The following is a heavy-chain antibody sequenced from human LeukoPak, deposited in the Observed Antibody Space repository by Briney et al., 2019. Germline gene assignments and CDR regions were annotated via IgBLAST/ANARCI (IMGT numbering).Heavy chain of an antibody. CDR1: GGSFSGYY. Sequence: ASETLSLTCAVYGGSFSGYYWSWIRQPPGKGLEWIGEINHSGSTNYNPSLKSRVTISVDTSKNQFSLKLSSVTAADTAVYYCARGAYGSGSYSALYYYYMDVWGKGTTVTVSS. V-gene: IGHV4-34*01. J-gene: IGHJ6*03. D-gene: IGHD3-10*01. CDR3: ARGAYGSGSYSALYYYYMDV. CDR2: INHSGST.